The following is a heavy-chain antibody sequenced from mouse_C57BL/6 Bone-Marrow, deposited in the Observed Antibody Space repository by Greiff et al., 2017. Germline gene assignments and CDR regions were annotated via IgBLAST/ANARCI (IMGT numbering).Heavy chain of an antibody. CDR3: ARSTIYYYGSSFAY. D-gene: IGHD1-1*01. CDR1: GYNIKNTY. CDR2: IDPANGNT. J-gene: IGHJ3*01. V-gene: IGHV14-3*01. Sequence: VQLKQSVAELVRPGASVKLSCTASGYNIKNTYMHWVKQRPEQGLEWIGRIDPANGNTKYAPKFQGKATLTADTSSNTAYLQLSSLTSEDTAIYYCARSTIYYYGSSFAYWGQGTLVTVSA.